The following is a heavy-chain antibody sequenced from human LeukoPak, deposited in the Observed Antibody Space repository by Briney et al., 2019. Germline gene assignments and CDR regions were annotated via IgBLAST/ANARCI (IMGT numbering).Heavy chain of an antibody. J-gene: IGHJ3*02. CDR2: ISGSGGST. CDR3: AKDRAPLVGAFDI. V-gene: IGHV3-23*01. Sequence: PGGSLRLSCAASGFTFSSYAMSWVRQAPGKGLEWVSAISGSGGSTYYADSVKGRFTISRGNSKNTLYLQMNSLRAEDTAVYYCAKDRAPLVGAFDIWGQGTMVTVSS. CDR1: GFTFSSYA. D-gene: IGHD6-13*01.